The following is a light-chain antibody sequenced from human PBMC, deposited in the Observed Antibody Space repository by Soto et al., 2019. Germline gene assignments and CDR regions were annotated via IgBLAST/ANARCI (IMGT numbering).Light chain of an antibody. CDR2: SNN. V-gene: IGLV1-44*01. CDR3: AAWDDSLNGVV. Sequence: QSVLTQPPSASGTHGQRVTISCSGSSSNIGSNTVNWFQQLPGTAPKLLIFSNNQRPSGVPDRFSGSKSGTSASLAISGLQYEDEADYYCAAWDDSLNGVVFGGGTQLTVL. J-gene: IGLJ2*01. CDR1: SSNIGSNT.